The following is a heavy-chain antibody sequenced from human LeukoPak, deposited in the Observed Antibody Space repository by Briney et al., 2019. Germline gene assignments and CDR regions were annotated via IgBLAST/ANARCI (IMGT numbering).Heavy chain of an antibody. J-gene: IGHJ4*02. Sequence: ASVKVSCKASGYTFTNYGISWVRQAPGQGLEWMGWINPNSGGTNYAQKFQGRVTMTRDTSISTAYMELSRLRSDDTAVYYCARDRVAATMMGSLGFDYWGQGTLVTVSS. CDR1: GYTFTNYG. CDR2: INPNSGGT. D-gene: IGHD2-15*01. CDR3: ARDRVAATMMGSLGFDY. V-gene: IGHV1-2*02.